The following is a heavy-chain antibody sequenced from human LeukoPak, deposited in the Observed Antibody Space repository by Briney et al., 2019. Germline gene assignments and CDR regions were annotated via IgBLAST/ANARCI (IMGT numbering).Heavy chain of an antibody. J-gene: IGHJ4*02. Sequence: ASVKVSCKASGYTFTSYGISWVRQAPGQGLEWMGWISAYNGNTDYAQKLQGRVTMTRDMSTSTVYMELISLRSEDTAVYYCARVHHYFDIAFDYWGQGTLVTVSS. V-gene: IGHV1-18*01. CDR3: ARVHHYFDIAFDY. D-gene: IGHD3-22*01. CDR2: ISAYNGNT. CDR1: GYTFTSYG.